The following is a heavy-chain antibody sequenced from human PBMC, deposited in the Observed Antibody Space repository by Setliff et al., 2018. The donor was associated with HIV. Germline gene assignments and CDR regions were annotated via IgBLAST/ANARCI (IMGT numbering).Heavy chain of an antibody. D-gene: IGHD1-26*01. CDR1: GYTFSAFY. CDR3: ARARYSGSYGNWFDP. Sequence: ASVKVSCKASGYTFSAFYIHWVRQAPGQGLERMGWINPDNGGTNYTQKFQGRVTMTRATFISTAYMELSRLTSDDTAIYYCARARYSGSYGNWFDPWGQGTRVTVSS. V-gene: IGHV1-2*02. CDR2: INPDNGGT. J-gene: IGHJ5*02.